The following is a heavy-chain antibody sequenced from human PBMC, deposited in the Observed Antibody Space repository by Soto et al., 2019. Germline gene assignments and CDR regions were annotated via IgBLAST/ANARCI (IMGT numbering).Heavy chain of an antibody. D-gene: IGHD6-6*01. Sequence: SETLSLACHGSGYSISNYYWSWIRQPAGKGLEWIGRLSTSGSTNYNPSLKSRVTMSVDTSKNQFSLMLNSVTAADTAVYYCRRDFDYWGQGTLVTVSS. CDR2: LSTSGST. CDR3: RRDFDY. V-gene: IGHV4-4*07. J-gene: IGHJ4*02. CDR1: GYSISNYY.